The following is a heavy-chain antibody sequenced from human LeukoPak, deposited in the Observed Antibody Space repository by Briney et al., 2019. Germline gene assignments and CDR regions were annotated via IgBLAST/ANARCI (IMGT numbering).Heavy chain of an antibody. Sequence: GASVKVSCKASGYTFTGYYMHWVRQAPGQGLEWMGWINPNSGGTNFAQKFQGRVTMTRDTSISTAYMELSRLRSDDTAVYYCARTVAGREGFDYWGQGTLVTVSS. CDR1: GYTFTGYY. J-gene: IGHJ4*02. CDR2: INPNSGGT. V-gene: IGHV1-2*02. D-gene: IGHD6-19*01. CDR3: ARTVAGREGFDY.